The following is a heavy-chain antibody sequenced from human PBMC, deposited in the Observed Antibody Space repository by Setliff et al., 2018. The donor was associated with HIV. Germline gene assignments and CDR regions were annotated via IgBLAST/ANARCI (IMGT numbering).Heavy chain of an antibody. D-gene: IGHD3-22*01. Sequence: GASVKVSCKASGYTFTDYYIHWVRQAPGQGLEWMGWIYPNTGGTNYGQKFQGRVNMTRDTSTSTVYMELSSLRSEDTAVYYCARGGYYDSSGKDYYYYYMDVWGKGTTVTVSS. CDR3: ARGGYYDSSGKDYYYYYMDV. CDR2: IYPNTGGT. CDR1: GYTFTDYY. V-gene: IGHV1-2*02. J-gene: IGHJ6*03.